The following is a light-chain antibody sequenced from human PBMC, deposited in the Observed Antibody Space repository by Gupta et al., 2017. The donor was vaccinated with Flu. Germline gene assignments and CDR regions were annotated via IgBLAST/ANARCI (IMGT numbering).Light chain of an antibody. Sequence: SRDVGDYDHVSWYQHQPDKAPKLIIYEVNKRPSGVPVRFSGSKSGSTASLTVSGLQTEDEGYYYCSSYAGSNEGVFGGGTKLTVL. CDR3: SSYAGSNEGV. CDR2: EVN. J-gene: IGLJ3*02. V-gene: IGLV2-8*01. CDR1: SRDVGDYDH.